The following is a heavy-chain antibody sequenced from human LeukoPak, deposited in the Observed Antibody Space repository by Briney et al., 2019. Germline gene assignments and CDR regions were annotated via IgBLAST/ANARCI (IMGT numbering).Heavy chain of an antibody. CDR3: PRNRPAAAIGDWDYFDY. V-gene: IGHV1-69*05. D-gene: IGHD2-2*01. CDR2: IIPIFGTA. CDR1: GGTFISYA. Sequence: GASVKVSCKASGGTFISYAISWVRQAPGQGLEWMGRIIPIFGTANYAQKFQGRVTITTDESTSTAYMELSSLRSEDTAVYYCPRNRPAAAIGDWDYFDYWGQGTLVTVSS. J-gene: IGHJ4*02.